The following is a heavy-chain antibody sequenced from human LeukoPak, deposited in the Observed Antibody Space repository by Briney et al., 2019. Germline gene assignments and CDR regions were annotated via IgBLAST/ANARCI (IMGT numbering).Heavy chain of an antibody. CDR2: VHYIGST. D-gene: IGHD4-17*01. CDR1: GAPLNNYY. CDR3: AMQVGIYGDYNNWFDP. J-gene: IGHJ5*02. V-gene: IGHV4-59*08. Sequence: SQTLSLTCTVSGAPLNNYYSNWASHPPGKEREWIGNVHYIGSTRYNPSLKSRGTMSLDSSKNQFSLRLTSVTAADMAVYYCAMQVGIYGDYNNWFDPWGQGARVTVSS.